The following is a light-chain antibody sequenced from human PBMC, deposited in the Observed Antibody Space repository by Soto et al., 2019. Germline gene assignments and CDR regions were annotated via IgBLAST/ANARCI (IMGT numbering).Light chain of an antibody. CDR1: QSVSSN. V-gene: IGKV3-15*01. J-gene: IGKJ4*01. Sequence: EIVMTQPPATLSVSPGERATLSCRASQSVSSNLAWYQQKPGQAPRLLIYGASTRATGIPARFSGSGSGTEFTLTISSLQSQAFAVYYCQQYNNWPPVTFGGGTKVDIK. CDR2: GAS. CDR3: QQYNNWPPVT.